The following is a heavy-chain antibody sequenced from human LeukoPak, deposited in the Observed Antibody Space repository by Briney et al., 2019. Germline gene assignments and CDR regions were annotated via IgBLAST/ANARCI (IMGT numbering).Heavy chain of an antibody. CDR1: GFTFSTLP. CDR2: SSSNGGST. D-gene: IGHD6-19*01. CDR3: VNQISGWVY. J-gene: IGHJ4*02. V-gene: IGHV3-64D*06. Sequence: GGSLRLSCSASGFTFSTLPMHWVRQAPGKGLEYVSGSSSNGGSTYYGDSVKGRFIISRDNSKNTLYLQMSSLKPGDTAVYYCVNQISGWVYWGQGTLVTVSS.